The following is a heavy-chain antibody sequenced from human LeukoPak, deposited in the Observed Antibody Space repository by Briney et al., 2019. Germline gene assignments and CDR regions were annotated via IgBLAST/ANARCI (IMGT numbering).Heavy chain of an antibody. CDR2: IYHSGST. Sequence: SETPSLTCTVSGGSISSYYWSWIRQPPGKGLEWVGYIYHSGSTIYNPSLKSRVAISVDTSKNQFSLKLSSVTAADTAVYYCARYSSEEPYHFDYWGQGTLVTVSS. D-gene: IGHD4-11*01. V-gene: IGHV4-59*12. CDR3: ARYSSEEPYHFDY. J-gene: IGHJ4*02. CDR1: GGSISSYY.